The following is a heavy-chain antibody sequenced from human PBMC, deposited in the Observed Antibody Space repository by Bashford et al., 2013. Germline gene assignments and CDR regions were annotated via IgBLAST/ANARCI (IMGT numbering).Heavy chain of an antibody. CDR2: IYYSGST. Sequence: SSETLSLTCTVSGGSISSYYWSWIRQPPGKGLEWIGYIYYSGSTNYNPSLKSRVTISVDTSKNQFSLKLSSVTAADTAVYYCARAELPNYDYVWGSYRHRGAFDIWGQGTMVTVSS. D-gene: IGHD3-16*02. CDR1: GGSISSYY. CDR3: ARAELPNYDYVWGSYRHRGAFDI. J-gene: IGHJ3*02. V-gene: IGHV4-59*01.